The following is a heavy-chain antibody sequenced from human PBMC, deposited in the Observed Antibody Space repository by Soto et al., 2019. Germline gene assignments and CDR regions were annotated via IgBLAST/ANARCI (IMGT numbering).Heavy chain of an antibody. V-gene: IGHV3-23*01. CDR3: AKRPLKFEGSYFDY. CDR2: ISGSGGST. Sequence: EVQVLDSGGGLVQPGGSLRLSCAASGFTFTNYPMAWVRQAPAKGLERVSTISGSGGSTFYADSVKGRFTISRDNSKNTVYLQMNSLRVEDTAVYYCAKRPLKFEGSYFDYWGQGTLVTVSS. CDR1: GFTFTNYP. J-gene: IGHJ4*02. D-gene: IGHD3-10*01.